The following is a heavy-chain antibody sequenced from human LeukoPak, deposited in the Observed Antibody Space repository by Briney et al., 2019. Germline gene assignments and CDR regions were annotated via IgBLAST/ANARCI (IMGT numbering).Heavy chain of an antibody. CDR2: MNPNSGNT. CDR1: GYTFTSYD. Sequence: ASVKVSCKASGYTFTSYDINWVRQATGQGLEWMGWMNPNSGNTGYAQKFQGRVTMTRNTSISTAYMELSSLRSEDTAVYYCAVNYDILTGWDYWGQGTLVTVSP. CDR3: AVNYDILTGWDY. V-gene: IGHV1-8*01. J-gene: IGHJ4*02. D-gene: IGHD3-9*01.